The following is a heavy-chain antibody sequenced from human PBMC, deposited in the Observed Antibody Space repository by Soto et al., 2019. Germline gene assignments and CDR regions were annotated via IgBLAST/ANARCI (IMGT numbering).Heavy chain of an antibody. CDR2: ISSSSSTI. CDR1: GFTFSSYS. D-gene: IGHD3-22*01. CDR3: VKEGDNTGYYFTYYFDH. V-gene: IGHV3-48*04. Sequence: GGSMRLSCAASGFTFSSYSMNWVRQAPGKGLEWVSYISSSSSTIYYADSVKGRFTVSRDNKKSFLYLQMDSLGPDDTALYYCVKEGDNTGYYFTYYFDHWGQGAPVTVSS. J-gene: IGHJ4*02.